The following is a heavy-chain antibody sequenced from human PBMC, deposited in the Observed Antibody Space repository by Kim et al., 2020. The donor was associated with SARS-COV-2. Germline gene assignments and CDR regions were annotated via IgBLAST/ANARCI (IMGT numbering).Heavy chain of an antibody. J-gene: IGHJ5*02. V-gene: IGHV1-2*02. D-gene: IGHD6-13*01. Sequence: AQKFQGRVTMTRDTSVSTAYMELGRLRSDDTAVYYCARRYSSSWYWFDPWGQGTLVTVSS. CDR3: ARRYSSSWYWFDP.